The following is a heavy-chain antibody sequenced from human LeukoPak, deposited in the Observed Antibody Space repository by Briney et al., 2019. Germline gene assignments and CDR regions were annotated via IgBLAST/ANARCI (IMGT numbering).Heavy chain of an antibody. CDR2: INHSGST. CDR3: ARGYGSGRKRYYFDY. Sequence: SETLSLTCAVYGGSFSGYYWSWIRLPPGKGLEWIGEINHSGSTNYNPSLKSRVTISVDTSKNQFSLKLSSVTAADTAVYYCARGYGSGRKRYYFDYWGQGTLVTVSS. CDR1: GGSFSGYY. V-gene: IGHV4-34*01. J-gene: IGHJ4*02. D-gene: IGHD3-10*01.